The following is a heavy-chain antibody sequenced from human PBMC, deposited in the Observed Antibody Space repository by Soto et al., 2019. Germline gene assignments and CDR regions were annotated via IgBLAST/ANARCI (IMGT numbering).Heavy chain of an antibody. J-gene: IGHJ6*02. V-gene: IGHV4-39*02. CDR2: SYYSGST. Sequence: PSETRSLTCTVSGGSISSSRYYWGWIRQAPGKGLEWVGSSYYSGSTYYNPSLESRVTISVDTSKNQFSLKLSSVTAADTAVYYCARDSRLYYDFWSGYSPHYYYDGLDVWGQGTTVT. D-gene: IGHD3-3*01. CDR3: ARDSRLYYDFWSGYSPHYYYDGLDV. CDR1: GGSISSSRYY.